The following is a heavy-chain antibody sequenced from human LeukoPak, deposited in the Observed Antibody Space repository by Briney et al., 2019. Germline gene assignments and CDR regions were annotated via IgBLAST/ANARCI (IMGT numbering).Heavy chain of an antibody. D-gene: IGHD2-2*01. CDR3: ARAGDIVVVPAAASYFDY. CDR2: INPSGGST. CDR1: GYTFTSYY. Sequence: ASVKVSCKASGYTFTSYYMHWVRQAPGQGLEWMGIINPSGGSTSYAQKFQGRVTMTRDTSTSTVYMELSSLRSEDKAVYYCARAGDIVVVPAAASYFDYWGQGTLVTVSS. V-gene: IGHV1-46*01. J-gene: IGHJ4*02.